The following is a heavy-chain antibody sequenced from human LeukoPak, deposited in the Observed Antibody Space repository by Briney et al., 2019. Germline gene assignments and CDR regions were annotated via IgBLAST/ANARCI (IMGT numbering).Heavy chain of an antibody. CDR1: GYTFTGYY. CDR2: INPNSGGT. D-gene: IGHD3-3*01. CDR3: ARVAIFGVVYDDY. J-gene: IGHJ4*02. Sequence: VASVKVSCKASGYTFTGYYMHWVRQAPGQGLEWMGRINPNSGGTNYAQKFQGRVTMTRDTSISTAYMELSRLRSDDTAAYYCARVAIFGVVYDDYWGQGTLVTVSS. V-gene: IGHV1-2*06.